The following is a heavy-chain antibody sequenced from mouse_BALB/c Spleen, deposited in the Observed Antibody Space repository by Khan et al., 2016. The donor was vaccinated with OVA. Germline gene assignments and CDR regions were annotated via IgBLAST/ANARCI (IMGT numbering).Heavy chain of an antibody. V-gene: IGHV5-17*02. CDR2: ISSGSSTI. Sequence: EVELVESGGGLVQPGGSRKLSCAASGFTFSRFGMHWVRQAPEKGLEWVAYISSGSSTIYYADTVKGRITISRDNPKNTLFLQTTSVRSEDTAMYYCARDSNFDYWGQGTTLTVSS. CDR3: ARDSNFDY. CDR1: GFTFSRFG. J-gene: IGHJ2*01.